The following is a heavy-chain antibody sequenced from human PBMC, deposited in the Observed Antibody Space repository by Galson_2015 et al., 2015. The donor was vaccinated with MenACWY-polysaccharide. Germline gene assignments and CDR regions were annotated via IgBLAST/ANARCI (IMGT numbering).Heavy chain of an antibody. D-gene: IGHD2-21*02. Sequence: NPSLRSRVSISRVSSKNQFSLTLSSVTGADTAVYYCARGIYCGGDCYSGTDYWGQGTLVTVSS. V-gene: IGHV4-31*02. CDR3: ARGIYCGGDCYSGTDY. J-gene: IGHJ4*02.